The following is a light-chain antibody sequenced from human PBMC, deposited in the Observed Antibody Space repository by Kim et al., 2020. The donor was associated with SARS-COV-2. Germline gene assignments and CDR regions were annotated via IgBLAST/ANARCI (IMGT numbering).Light chain of an antibody. V-gene: IGLV3-1*01. J-gene: IGLJ1*01. CDR3: QAWDSTTAYV. CDR1: KLGDKF. CDR2: QNN. Sequence: SYELTQPPSVSVSPGQTASITCSGDKLGDKFTSWYLQRSGQSPLLVLYQNNKRPSGIPDRFSGSYSGNTATLTISGTQAMDEGDYYCQAWDSTTAYVFG.